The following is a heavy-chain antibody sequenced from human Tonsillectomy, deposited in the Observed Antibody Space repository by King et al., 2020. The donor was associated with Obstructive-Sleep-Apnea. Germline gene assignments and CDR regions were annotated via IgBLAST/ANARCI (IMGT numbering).Heavy chain of an antibody. D-gene: IGHD1-14*01. J-gene: IGHJ4*02. Sequence: QLVQSGAEVKKPGEALKISCKGSGYSFTSYWIGLVRQMPGKGLEWVGKLYSGDSGTRYSPSFQGQVTISADQSIRTAYLQWSSLKASDTAMYYCARNHRGVAGGVDYWGQGTLVTVSS. CDR2: LYSGDSGT. CDR1: GYSFTSYW. V-gene: IGHV5-51*01. CDR3: ARNHRGVAGGVDY.